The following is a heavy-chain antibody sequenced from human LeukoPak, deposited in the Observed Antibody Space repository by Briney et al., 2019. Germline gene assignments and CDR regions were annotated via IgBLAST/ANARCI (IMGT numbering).Heavy chain of an antibody. CDR3: VKEVVATIPPL. Sequence: GGSLRLSCAASGFTFSSYAMNWVRQAPGKGLEWVSVISGSGGSTYYADSVKGRFTISRDNSKNTLFLQMNSLRVEDTAVYYCVKEVVATIPPLWGQGTLVTVSS. D-gene: IGHD5-12*01. CDR2: ISGSGGST. CDR1: GFTFSSYA. J-gene: IGHJ4*02. V-gene: IGHV3-23*01.